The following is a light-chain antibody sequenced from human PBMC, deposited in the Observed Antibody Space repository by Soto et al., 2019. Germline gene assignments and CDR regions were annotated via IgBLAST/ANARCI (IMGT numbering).Light chain of an antibody. CDR2: AAS. V-gene: IGKV1-6*02. J-gene: IGKJ2*01. Sequence: AIQMTQSPSSLSASVGDRVTITCRASQAIRNDLGWYQQKPGKPPHLLVYAASRLQSGVPPRFSGSGSGTHFTLTISSLQPEDFATYYCLQDYTYPYTFGQGTTLEIK. CDR3: LQDYTYPYT. CDR1: QAIRND.